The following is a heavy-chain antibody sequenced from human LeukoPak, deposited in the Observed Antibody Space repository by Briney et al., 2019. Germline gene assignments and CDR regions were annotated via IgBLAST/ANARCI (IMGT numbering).Heavy chain of an antibody. CDR1: GFTFSSHW. Sequence: TGGSLRLSCAASGFTFSSHWMSWVRQAPGKGLEWVANIKQDGSEKYYVDSVKGRFTIFRDNAKNSLYLQMNSLRAEDTAVYYCASGIAAAGYYFDYWGQGTLVTVSS. J-gene: IGHJ4*02. CDR3: ASGIAAAGYYFDY. V-gene: IGHV3-7*01. D-gene: IGHD6-13*01. CDR2: IKQDGSEK.